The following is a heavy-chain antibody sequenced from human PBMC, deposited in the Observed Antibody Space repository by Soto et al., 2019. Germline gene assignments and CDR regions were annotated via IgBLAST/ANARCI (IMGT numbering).Heavy chain of an antibody. CDR2: IYYDEST. J-gene: IGHJ6*04. CDR3: ASGAGSGEPERSYNGLDV. CDR1: GDSISSGGYS. D-gene: IGHD3-10*01. Sequence: SETLSLTCAVSGDSISSGGYSWSWIRQPPGKGLEWIGYIYYDESTKYNLSLKSRVTILGDRSKNQFSLKLSSVTAADTAVYFCASGAGSGEPERSYNGLDVWGKGTRVTVSS. V-gene: IGHV4-30-2*01.